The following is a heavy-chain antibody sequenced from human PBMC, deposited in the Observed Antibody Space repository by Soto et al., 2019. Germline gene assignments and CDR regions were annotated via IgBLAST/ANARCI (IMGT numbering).Heavy chain of an antibody. V-gene: IGHV1-69*12. CDR2: CIPIFGTA. J-gene: IGHJ6*02. Sequence: QVQLVQSGAEVKKPGSSVKVSCKASGGTFSSYAISWVRQAPGQGLEWMGGCIPIFGTADYAQKFQGRVTITADEHTSTAYMELSSLRSEATAVYYCASRSGWNYYYGMDVWGQGTTVTVSS. CDR1: GGTFSSYA. D-gene: IGHD3-22*01. CDR3: ASRSGWNYYYGMDV.